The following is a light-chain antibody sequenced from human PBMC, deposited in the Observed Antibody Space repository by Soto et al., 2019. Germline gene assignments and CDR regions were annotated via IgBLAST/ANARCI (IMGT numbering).Light chain of an antibody. V-gene: IGKV3-11*01. J-gene: IGKJ4*01. CDR2: DAS. CDR3: QQRSNWPLT. Sequence: EIVLTQSPATLSLSPGERATLSCRASQSLSSQLAWYQQKPGQAPRLLIHDASNRATGIPARFSGSGSATDFTLTISSLEPEDFAVYYCQQRSNWPLTFVGGTRVEIK. CDR1: QSLSSQ.